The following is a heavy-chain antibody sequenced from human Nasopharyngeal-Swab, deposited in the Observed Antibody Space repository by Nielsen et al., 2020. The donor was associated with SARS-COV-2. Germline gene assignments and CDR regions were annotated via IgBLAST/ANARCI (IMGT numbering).Heavy chain of an antibody. CDR3: ARDGSPLYGMDV. CDR2: VNPNSGGT. CDR1: GYTFTGYY. J-gene: IGHJ6*02. Sequence: ASVTVSCKASGYTFTGYYMHWVRQAPGQGLEWMGWVNPNSGGTNYAQKFQGRVTMTRDTSISTAYMELSRLRSDDTAVYYCARDGSPLYGMDVWGQGTTVTVSS. V-gene: IGHV1-2*02.